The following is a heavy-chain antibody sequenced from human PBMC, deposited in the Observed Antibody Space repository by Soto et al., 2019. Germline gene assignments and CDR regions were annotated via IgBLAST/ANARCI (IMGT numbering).Heavy chain of an antibody. V-gene: IGHV4-39*01. CDR2: IYYSGSS. CDR1: GGSISSSNYY. Sequence: SETLSLTCTVSGGSISSSNYYWGWIRQPPGKGLEWIGSIYYSGSSYYNPSLKSRVTISVDTSKNQFSLKLSSVTAADTAVYYCARLIRGSGSYYFDYWGQGTLVTVSS. J-gene: IGHJ4*02. D-gene: IGHD1-26*01. CDR3: ARLIRGSGSYYFDY.